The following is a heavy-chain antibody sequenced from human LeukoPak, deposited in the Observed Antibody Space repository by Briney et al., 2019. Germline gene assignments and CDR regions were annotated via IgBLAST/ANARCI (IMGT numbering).Heavy chain of an antibody. CDR3: ARVLGYSYGLFDC. J-gene: IGHJ4*02. V-gene: IGHV3-74*01. Sequence: GGSLRLSCAASGFTFSSYWMHWVRQAPGKGLVWVSRIDSYGSSTSFADSVKGRFTISRDNAKNTLYLQMNSLRAEDTAVYYCARVLGYSYGLFDCWGQGTLVTVSS. D-gene: IGHD5-18*01. CDR1: GFTFSSYW. CDR2: IDSYGSST.